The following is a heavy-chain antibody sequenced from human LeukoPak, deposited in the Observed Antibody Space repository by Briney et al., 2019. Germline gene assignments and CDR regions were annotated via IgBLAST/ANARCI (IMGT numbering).Heavy chain of an antibody. CDR2: IKQDGSEK. D-gene: IGHD4-11*01. J-gene: IGHJ4*02. CDR3: ASGRQLGY. Sequence: GGSLRLSCAASGFTFSNAWMSWVRQAPGKGLEWVANIKQDGSEKYYVDSVKGRFTISRDNAKNSLYLQMNSLRAEDTALYYCASGRQLGYWGQGTLVTVSS. V-gene: IGHV3-7*01. CDR1: GFTFSNAW.